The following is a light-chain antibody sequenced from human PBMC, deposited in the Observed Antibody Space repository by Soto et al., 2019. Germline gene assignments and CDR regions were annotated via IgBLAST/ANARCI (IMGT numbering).Light chain of an antibody. CDR1: QSVNSE. CDR3: QQYYNCHPIT. J-gene: IGKJ5*01. V-gene: IGKV3-15*01. Sequence: EIVLTQSPSTLSVSAGERGSLSCRASQSVNSELDWYQQKPGQAPRLLIYAASSRPSGIPARFSGSGSGTEFTLTISSLQPEDFAAYFCQQYYNCHPITFGQGTRLEIK. CDR2: AAS.